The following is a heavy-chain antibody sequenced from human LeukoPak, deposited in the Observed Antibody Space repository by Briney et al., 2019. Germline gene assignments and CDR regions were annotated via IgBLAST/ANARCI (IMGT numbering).Heavy chain of an antibody. V-gene: IGHV1-69*04. CDR3: ARVAVPAAMNWFDP. Sequence: SVKVSCKASGGTFSSYAISWVRQAPGQGLEWMGRIIPILGIANYAQKFQGRVTITADKSTSTAYMELSSLRSEGTAVYYCARVAVPAAMNWFDPWGQGTLVTVSS. CDR1: GGTFSSYA. CDR2: IIPILGIA. D-gene: IGHD2-2*01. J-gene: IGHJ5*02.